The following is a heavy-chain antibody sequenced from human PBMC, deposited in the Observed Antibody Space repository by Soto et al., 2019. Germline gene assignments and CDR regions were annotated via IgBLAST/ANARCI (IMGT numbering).Heavy chain of an antibody. CDR2: ISSSSSTI. CDR1: GFTFSTYS. CDR3: ASPTYYYDSSGPPAY. J-gene: IGHJ4*02. D-gene: IGHD3-22*01. Sequence: GGSLRLSCAASGFTFSTYSMNWVRQAPGKGLEWVSYISSSSSTIFYTDSVKGRFTASRDNAKNSLYLQMNSLRAEDTAVYYCASPTYYYDSSGPPAYWGQGTLVTVAS. V-gene: IGHV3-48*01.